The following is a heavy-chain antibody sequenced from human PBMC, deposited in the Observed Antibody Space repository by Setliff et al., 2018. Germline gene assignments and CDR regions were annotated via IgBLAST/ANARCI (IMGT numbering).Heavy chain of an antibody. CDR2: ITGSGNSI. CDR3: AKDRSRDYDDSSGYDH. CDR1: GLTFSTYW. Sequence: PGESLKISCAASGLTFSTYWMTWVRHAPGKGLEWVSVITGSGNSIYYADSVKGRFTISRDNAKNSLYLQMNRLRAEDTALYYCAKDRSRDYDDSSGYDHWGQGTLVTVSS. V-gene: IGHV3-21*04. D-gene: IGHD3-22*01. J-gene: IGHJ4*02.